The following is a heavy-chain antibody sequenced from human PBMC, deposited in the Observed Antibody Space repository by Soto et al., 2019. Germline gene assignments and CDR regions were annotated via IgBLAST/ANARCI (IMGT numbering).Heavy chain of an antibody. V-gene: IGHV5-51*01. Sequence: GESLKISCKGSGYSFTSYWIGWVRQMPGKGLEWMGIIYPGDSDTRYSPSFQGQVTISADKSISTASLQWSSLKASDTAMYYCARGHSSGYYYYYYAMDVWGQGTSVTVSS. J-gene: IGHJ6*02. CDR1: GYSFTSYW. D-gene: IGHD3-22*01. CDR2: IYPGDSDT. CDR3: ARGHSSGYYYYYYAMDV.